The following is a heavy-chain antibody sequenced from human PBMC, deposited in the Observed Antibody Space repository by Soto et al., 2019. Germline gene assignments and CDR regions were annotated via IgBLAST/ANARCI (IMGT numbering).Heavy chain of an antibody. CDR2: ISSSADST. V-gene: IGHV3-23*01. CDR3: AASSSGGFFDY. D-gene: IGHD3-16*01. CDR1: GFTFSGYA. Sequence: GSLRLFCAASGFTFSGYAMSWVRQTPGKGLNWVSSISSSADSTYYADSVKGRFTISRDNSKNTLYLEVKCLRAEDTAVYYCAASSSGGFFDYWGQGTLVTVSS. J-gene: IGHJ4*02.